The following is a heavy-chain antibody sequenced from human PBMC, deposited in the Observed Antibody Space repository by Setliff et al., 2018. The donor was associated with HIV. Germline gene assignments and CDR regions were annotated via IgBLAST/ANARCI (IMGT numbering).Heavy chain of an antibody. D-gene: IGHD6-25*01. V-gene: IGHV5-51*01. J-gene: IGHJ4*02. Sequence: GESLKISCQGSGYSFTSYWIGWVRQMPGKGLEWMGSIYPRDSDIKYSPSFQGQVTISADKSVNTAYLQWSSLKASDTAMYYCAKWGSATPYFDDWGQGTLVTISS. CDR3: AKWGSATPYFDD. CDR2: IYPRDSDI. CDR1: GYSFTSYW.